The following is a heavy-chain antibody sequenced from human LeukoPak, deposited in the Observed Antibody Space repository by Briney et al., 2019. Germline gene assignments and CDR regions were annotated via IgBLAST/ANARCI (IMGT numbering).Heavy chain of an antibody. Sequence: PSETLSLTCTVSGVSISSSTYYWGWIRQPPGKGLEWIGEINHSGSTNYNPSLKSRVTISVDTSKNQFSLKLSSVTAADTAVYYCARGVADFDYWGQGTLVTVSS. J-gene: IGHJ4*02. CDR1: GVSISSSTYY. D-gene: IGHD6-19*01. V-gene: IGHV4-39*07. CDR2: INHSGST. CDR3: ARGVADFDY.